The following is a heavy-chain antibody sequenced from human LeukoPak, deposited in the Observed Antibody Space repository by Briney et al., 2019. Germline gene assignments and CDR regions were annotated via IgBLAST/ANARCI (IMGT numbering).Heavy chain of an antibody. D-gene: IGHD4-17*01. V-gene: IGHV3-23*01. Sequence: GGSLRLSCAASGFTFSSFAMTWVRQAPGKGLEWVSSITGNHGPTYNTDSVKGRFTISRDNSQNTLYLQMNSLRAEDTAVYYCTKDPNGDYVGAFDPWGQGSLVTVSS. CDR1: GFTFSSFA. CDR3: TKDPNGDYVGAFDP. J-gene: IGHJ5*02. CDR2: ITGNHGPT.